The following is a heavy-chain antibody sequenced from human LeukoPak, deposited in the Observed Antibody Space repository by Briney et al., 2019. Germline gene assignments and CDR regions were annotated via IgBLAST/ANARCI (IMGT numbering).Heavy chain of an antibody. CDR1: GFTFSSYE. D-gene: IGHD5-18*01. CDR2: ISSSGSTI. Sequence: GGSLRLSCAASGFTFSSYEMNWVRQAPGKGLEWVSYISSSGSTIYYADSVKGRFTISRDNAKNSLYLQMNSLRAEDTAVYYCARVGYSYGYNPNDYWGQGTLVTVSS. J-gene: IGHJ4*02. V-gene: IGHV3-48*03. CDR3: ARVGYSYGYNPNDY.